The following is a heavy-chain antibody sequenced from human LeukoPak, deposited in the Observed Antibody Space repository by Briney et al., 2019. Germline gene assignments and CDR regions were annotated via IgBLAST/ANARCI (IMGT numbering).Heavy chain of an antibody. CDR3: ARHCSAASCYSSYYFEY. CDR2: IYPDDSDT. Sequence: GESLQISCKGSGYRFTNYWIGWVRPMPGKGLEWMGIIYPDDSDTRYSPSFQGQVTISADKSISTTYLQWNSLKASDTAIYYCARHCSAASCYSSYYFEYWGQGTLVTVSS. V-gene: IGHV5-51*01. J-gene: IGHJ4*02. D-gene: IGHD2-15*01. CDR1: GYRFTNYW.